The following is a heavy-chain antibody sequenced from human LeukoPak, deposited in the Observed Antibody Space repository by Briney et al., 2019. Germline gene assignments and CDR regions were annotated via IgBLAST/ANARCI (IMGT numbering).Heavy chain of an antibody. CDR3: ARHGYCSGGSCYSWGYYYYMDV. Sequence: PSETLSLTCAVYRGSVTGYYWSWIRQPPGKGLEWIGEINHSGSTNYKSSLKSRATISIDTSKNQFSLRLTSVTAADTAVYYCARHGYCSGGSCYSWGYYYYMDVWGKGTTVTISS. D-gene: IGHD2-15*01. CDR1: RGSVTGYY. CDR2: INHSGST. J-gene: IGHJ6*03. V-gene: IGHV4-34*01.